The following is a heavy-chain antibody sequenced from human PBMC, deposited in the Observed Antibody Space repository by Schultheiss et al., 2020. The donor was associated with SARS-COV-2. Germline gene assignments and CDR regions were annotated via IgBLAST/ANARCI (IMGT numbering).Heavy chain of an antibody. CDR3: AREPSPGFGIAYYYYGMDV. Sequence: GGSLRLSCAASGFTFDDYAMHWVRQAPGKGLEWVSGISWNSGSIGYADSVKGRFTISRDNAKNSLYLQMNSLRAEDTAVYYCAREPSPGFGIAYYYYGMDVWGQGTTVTVSS. CDR1: GFTFDDYA. J-gene: IGHJ6*02. D-gene: IGHD3-16*01. V-gene: IGHV3-9*01. CDR2: ISWNSGSI.